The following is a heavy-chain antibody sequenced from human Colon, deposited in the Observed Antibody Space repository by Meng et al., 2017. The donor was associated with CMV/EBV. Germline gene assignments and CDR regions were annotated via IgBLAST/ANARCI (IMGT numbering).Heavy chain of an antibody. CDR1: GYTFTSYD. J-gene: IGHJ6*02. V-gene: IGHV1-69*05. CDR3: AREGGHEHYYYYGMDV. Sequence: SVKVSCKASGYTFTSYDINWVRQAPGQGLEWMGGIIPIFGTANYAQKFQGRVTITTDESTSTAYMELSSLRSEDTAVYYCAREGGHEHYYYYGMDVWGQGTTVTVSS. CDR2: IIPIFGTA.